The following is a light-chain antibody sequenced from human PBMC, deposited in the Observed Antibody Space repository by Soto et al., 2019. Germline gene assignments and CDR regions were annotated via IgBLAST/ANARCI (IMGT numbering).Light chain of an antibody. J-gene: IGLJ3*02. CDR3: QTWGTGIWV. CDR1: SGHSSYA. Sequence: QSVLTQSASASASVGASVKLTCTLSSGHSSYAIAWHQQQPEKGPRYLMKLNSDGSHSKGDGIPDRFSGSSSGAERYLTISSLQSEDEADYYCQTWGTGIWVFGGGTQLTV. CDR2: LNSDGSH. V-gene: IGLV4-69*01.